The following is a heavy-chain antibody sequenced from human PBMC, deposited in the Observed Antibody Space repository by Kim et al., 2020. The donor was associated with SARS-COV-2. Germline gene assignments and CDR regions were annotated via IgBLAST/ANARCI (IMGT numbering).Heavy chain of an antibody. CDR2: IYYSGST. Sequence: SETLSLTCTVSGGSISSYYWSWIRQPPGKGLEWIGYIYYSGSTNYNPSLKSRVTISVDTSKNQFSLKLSSVTAADTAVYYCARVAYSYGYGAFDIWGQGTMVTVSS. CDR3: ARVAYSYGYGAFDI. J-gene: IGHJ3*02. D-gene: IGHD5-18*01. CDR1: GGSISSYY. V-gene: IGHV4-59*13.